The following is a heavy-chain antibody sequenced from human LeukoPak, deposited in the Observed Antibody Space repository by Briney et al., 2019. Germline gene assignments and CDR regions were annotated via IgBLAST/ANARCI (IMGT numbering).Heavy chain of an antibody. CDR3: ARRYYYIDY. V-gene: IGHV4-39*01. Sequence: SETLSLTCTVSGGSISSSSYFWGWIRQPPGTGLGWIGTLYFGGSTYYNPSLKSRVTISVDTSKNQFSLKLSSVTAADTAVYFCARRYYYIDYWGQGNLVTVSS. J-gene: IGHJ4*02. CDR2: LYFGGST. D-gene: IGHD5-18*01. CDR1: GGSISSSSYF.